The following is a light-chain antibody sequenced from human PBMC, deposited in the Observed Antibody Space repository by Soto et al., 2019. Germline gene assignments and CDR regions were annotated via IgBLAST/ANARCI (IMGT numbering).Light chain of an antibody. V-gene: IGKV1-5*01. J-gene: IGKJ1*01. CDR1: QSISSW. Sequence: DIKMTQSPSTLPASVGDRVTITCRASQSISSWLAWYQQKPGKAPKLLIYDASSLESGVPSRFSGSGSGTEFTLTISSLQPDDFATYYCQQYNSYWTFGQGTKVDIK. CDR3: QQYNSYWT. CDR2: DAS.